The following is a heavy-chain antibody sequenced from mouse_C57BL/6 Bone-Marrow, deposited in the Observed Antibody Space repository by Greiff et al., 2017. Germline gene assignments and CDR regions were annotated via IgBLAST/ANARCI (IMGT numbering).Heavy chain of an antibody. J-gene: IGHJ3*01. D-gene: IGHD1-1*01. Sequence: QVQLQQSGAELARPGASVKLSCTASGYTFTSYGISWVKQRTGQGLEWIGEIYPRSGNTYYNEKFKGKATLTSDKSSSTAYVELRSLTSEDSAVYFCASEDYYGTSSEFADWGQGTLVTVSA. CDR1: GYTFTSYG. V-gene: IGHV1-81*01. CDR3: ASEDYYGTSSEFAD. CDR2: IYPRSGNT.